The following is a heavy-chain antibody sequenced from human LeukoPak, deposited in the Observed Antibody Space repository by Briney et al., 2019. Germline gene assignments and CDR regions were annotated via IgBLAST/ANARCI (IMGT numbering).Heavy chain of an antibody. CDR1: GCSISSGSYY. CDR2: ICTSGST. D-gene: IGHD3-10*01. J-gene: IGHJ6*02. CDR3: ARDLLWFGELENYYYGMDV. V-gene: IGHV4-61*02. Sequence: SQTLSLTCTVSGCSISSGSYYWSWIRQPAGKGLEWIGRICTSGSTNYNPSLKSRVTISVDTSKNQFSLKLSSVTAADTAVYYCARDLLWFGELENYYYGMDVWGQGTTVTVSS.